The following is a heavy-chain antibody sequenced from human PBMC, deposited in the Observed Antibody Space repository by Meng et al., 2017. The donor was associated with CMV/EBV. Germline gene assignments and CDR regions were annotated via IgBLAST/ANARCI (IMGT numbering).Heavy chain of an antibody. CDR2: IIPIFGTA. V-gene: IGHV1-69*05. J-gene: IGHJ6*02. D-gene: IGHD4-11*01. CDR1: GGTFSSYA. Sequence: SVKVSCKASGGTFSSYAISWVRQAPGQGLEWMGGIIPIFGTANYAQKFQGRVTITTDESTSTAYMELSSLRSEDTAVYYCTTDTVTTVTTSPMWYYYYYYGMDVWGQGTTVTVSS. CDR3: TTDTVTTVTTSPMWYYYYYYGMDV.